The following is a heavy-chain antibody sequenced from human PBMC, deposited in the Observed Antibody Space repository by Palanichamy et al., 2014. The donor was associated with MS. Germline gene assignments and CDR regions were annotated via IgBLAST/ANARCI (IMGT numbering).Heavy chain of an antibody. V-gene: IGHV3-43*02. J-gene: IGHJ4*02. CDR2: ITANGDRT. CDR1: GFTFDDYA. Sequence: QLVEVWGGAWYGPGGSLRLSCAASGFTFDDYAMHWVRQAPGKGLEWVCFITANGDRTYYADSVRGRFAISRDSSRKSLYLQMNSLTTEDTALYYCTKDRDTTGYSLWGQGTLVTVSS. D-gene: IGHD3-22*01. CDR3: TKDRDTTGYSL.